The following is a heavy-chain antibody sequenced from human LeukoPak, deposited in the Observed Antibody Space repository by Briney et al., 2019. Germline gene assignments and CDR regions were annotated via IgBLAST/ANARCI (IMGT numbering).Heavy chain of an antibody. CDR1: GYTFTSYG. V-gene: IGHV1-18*01. J-gene: IGHJ4*02. CDR2: ISAYNGNT. D-gene: IGHD1-14*01. Sequence: ASVKVSCKASGYTFTSYGISWVRQAPGQGLEWMGWISAYNGNTNYAQKLQGRVTMTTDTSTSTAYMELSSLRSEDTAVYYCARTPTTHCFDYWGQGTLVTVSS. CDR3: ARTPTTHCFDY.